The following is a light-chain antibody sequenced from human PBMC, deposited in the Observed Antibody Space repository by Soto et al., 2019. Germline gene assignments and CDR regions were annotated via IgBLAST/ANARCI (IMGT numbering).Light chain of an antibody. J-gene: IGKJ4*01. CDR2: SAS. V-gene: IGKV1-5*01. Sequence: DIQMTQSPSTLSASVGDRVIITCRASQSISTWLAWYQQKPGEGPKLLIYSASTLQSGVPSRFSGSGSGTEFTLTISGLQPDVFATYYCQQYDGNFGGGTRVEIK. CDR1: QSISTW. CDR3: QQYDGN.